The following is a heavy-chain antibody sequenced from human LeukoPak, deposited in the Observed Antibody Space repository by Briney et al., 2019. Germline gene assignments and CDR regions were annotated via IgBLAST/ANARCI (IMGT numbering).Heavy chain of an antibody. J-gene: IGHJ5*02. V-gene: IGHV1-18*01. CDR3: ARHGAKYSSLFWFDP. D-gene: IGHD6-6*01. Sequence: QKLQGRVTMTADTSTTTAYMELRSLRSDDTAVYYCARHGAKYSSLFWFDPWGQGTLVTVSS.